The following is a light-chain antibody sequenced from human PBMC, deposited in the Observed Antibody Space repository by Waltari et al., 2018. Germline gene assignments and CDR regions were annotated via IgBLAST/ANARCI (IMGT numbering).Light chain of an antibody. CDR2: RNN. CDR1: SSNIGSNF. V-gene: IGLV1-47*01. Sequence: QSVLTQPPSASGTPGQRVTISCSGSSSNIGSNFVYWYQQLPGTAPKLLTYRNNPRPSGVPDRFSGSQSGTSASLAIRGLRSEDEADYYCAPWDDSLSGPGVFGGGTKLTVL. CDR3: APWDDSLSGPGV. J-gene: IGLJ3*02.